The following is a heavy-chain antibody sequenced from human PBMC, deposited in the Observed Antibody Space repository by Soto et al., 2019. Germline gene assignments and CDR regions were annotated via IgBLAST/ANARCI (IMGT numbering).Heavy chain of an antibody. CDR2: INPNRGAK. V-gene: IGHV1-2*02. CDR1: GYSITGYY. Sequence: QVQLVQSGAEVKKPGASVRVSCKASGYSITGYYLDWVRQAPGHGLEWMGWINPNRGAKDYAQKFKGRVTMTRDTYINTAYMELSSLTSDDTAVYYCARVAVSGTIDYWGQGTLVTVSS. D-gene: IGHD6-19*01. CDR3: ARVAVSGTIDY. J-gene: IGHJ4*02.